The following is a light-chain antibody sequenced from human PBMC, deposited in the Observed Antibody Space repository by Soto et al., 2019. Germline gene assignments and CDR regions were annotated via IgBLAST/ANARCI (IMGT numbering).Light chain of an antibody. J-gene: IGLJ1*01. CDR2: AVS. CDR1: SNDVGGYNF. CDR3: ISYTDRQSYL. V-gene: IGLV2-8*01. Sequence: QSALTQPPSASGSPGQSVTISCTGTSNDVGGYNFVSWYQQFPGKSPKLMIYAVSDRPPGVSDRFSGSKSGITASLTISGLQTEDEADYYCISYTDRQSYLFGTGTKLTVL.